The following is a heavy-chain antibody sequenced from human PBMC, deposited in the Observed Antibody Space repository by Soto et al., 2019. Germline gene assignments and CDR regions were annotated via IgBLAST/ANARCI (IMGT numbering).Heavy chain of an antibody. CDR3: ARDGDSGGNDY. CDR2: ISLSGGST. Sequence: EVQLLESGGGLVQSGGSLRLSCAASGFTISSYAMSWVRQAPGKGLERVSTISLSGGSTYYADSVEGRFTISRDNSKNTLYMQMNSLRAEDTAVYYCARDGDSGGNDYWGQGTLVTVSS. CDR1: GFTISSYA. V-gene: IGHV3-23*01. J-gene: IGHJ4*02. D-gene: IGHD2-15*01.